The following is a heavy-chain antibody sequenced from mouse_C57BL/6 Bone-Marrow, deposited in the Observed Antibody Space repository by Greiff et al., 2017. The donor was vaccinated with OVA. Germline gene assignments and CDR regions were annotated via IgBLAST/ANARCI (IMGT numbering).Heavy chain of an antibody. D-gene: IGHD3-3*01. CDR2: ISYDGSN. Sequence: ESGPGLVKPSQSLSLTCSVTGYSITSGYYWNWIRQFPGNKLEWMGYISYDGSNNYNPSLKNRISITRDTSKNQFFLKLNSVTTEDTATYYCASWGTGGYWGQGTTLTVSS. V-gene: IGHV3-6*01. J-gene: IGHJ2*01. CDR1: GYSITSGYY. CDR3: ASWGTGGY.